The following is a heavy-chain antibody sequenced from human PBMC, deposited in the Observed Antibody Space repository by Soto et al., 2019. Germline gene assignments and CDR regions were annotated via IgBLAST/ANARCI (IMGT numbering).Heavy chain of an antibody. CDR2: IYYSGST. J-gene: IGHJ6*02. V-gene: IGHV4-59*08. CDR3: AMGYYGMDV. Sequence: SETLSLTCTVSGGYISSYYWSWIQEPPGKGLEWIGYIYYSGSTNYNPSLKSRVTISVDTSKNQFSLKLSSVTAADTAVYYCAMGYYGMDVWGQGTTVTVSS. CDR1: GGYISSYY.